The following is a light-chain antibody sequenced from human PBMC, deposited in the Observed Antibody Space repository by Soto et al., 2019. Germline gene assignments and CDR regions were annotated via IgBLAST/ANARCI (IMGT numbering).Light chain of an antibody. CDR1: QSLSGN. CDR3: QPYNNWPLT. Sequence: EIVMTQSPATLAGSPGETVTLSCRASQSLSGNLAWYQQKPGQAPRLLIFRASTRATGVPARFSGSRSGTEFTLTINSLQSEDFAVYYCQPYNNWPLTFGGGAKVDIK. J-gene: IGKJ4*01. CDR2: RAS. V-gene: IGKV3-15*01.